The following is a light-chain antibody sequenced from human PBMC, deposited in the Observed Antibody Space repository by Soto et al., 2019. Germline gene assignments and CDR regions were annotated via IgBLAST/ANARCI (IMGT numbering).Light chain of an antibody. CDR3: QQYDQWPPYT. V-gene: IGKV3-15*01. J-gene: IGKJ2*01. Sequence: EIVMTQSPATLSVSPGERVTLSCRASQSVGNRLAWYQQRPGQAPRLLIYSISTRASAVPGRFSGSGSGAEFTLTISSLQSEDFGVYYCQQYDQWPPYTFGQGSKLEI. CDR1: QSVGNR. CDR2: SIS.